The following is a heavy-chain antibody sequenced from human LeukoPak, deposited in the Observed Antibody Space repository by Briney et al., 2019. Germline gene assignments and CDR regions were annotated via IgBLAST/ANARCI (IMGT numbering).Heavy chain of an antibody. CDR3: AKDVGWDHDAFDI. CDR2: ISYDGSNK. CDR1: GFTFSSYG. V-gene: IGHV3-30*18. D-gene: IGHD1-26*01. Sequence: GRSLRLSCAASGFTFSSYGMHWVRQAPGKGLEWVAVISYDGSNKYYADSVKGRFTISRDNSKNTLYLQMNSLRAEDTAVYFCAKDVGWDHDAFDIWGQGTMVTVSS. J-gene: IGHJ3*02.